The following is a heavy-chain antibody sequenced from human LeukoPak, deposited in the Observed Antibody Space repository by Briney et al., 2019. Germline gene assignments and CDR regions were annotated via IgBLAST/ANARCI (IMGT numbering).Heavy chain of an antibody. D-gene: IGHD3-22*01. J-gene: IGHJ4*02. CDR1: GGSISNHY. Sequence: SETLSLTCTVSGGSISNHYWSWIRQPPGKGLEWIGNIYYSGNTNSKSSLQSRVTISVDTSKNRFSLQLTSVTAADTAVYYCARLGGDNYYDSSGYYGNWGQGILVTVSS. V-gene: IGHV4-59*08. CDR3: ARLGGDNYYDSSGYYGN. CDR2: IYYSGNT.